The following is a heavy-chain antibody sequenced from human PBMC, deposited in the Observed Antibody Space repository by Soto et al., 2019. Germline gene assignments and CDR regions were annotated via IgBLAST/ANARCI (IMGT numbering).Heavy chain of an antibody. CDR1: GFTFSSYW. V-gene: IGHV3-7*03. Sequence: GGSLRLSCAASGFTFSSYWMSWVRQAPGKGLEWVANIKQDGSEKYYVDSVKGRFTISRDNAKNSLYLQMNSLRAEDTAVYYCARDALYSGYAYDAFDTWGQGTMVTVSS. CDR2: IKQDGSEK. D-gene: IGHD5-12*01. CDR3: ARDALYSGYAYDAFDT. J-gene: IGHJ3*02.